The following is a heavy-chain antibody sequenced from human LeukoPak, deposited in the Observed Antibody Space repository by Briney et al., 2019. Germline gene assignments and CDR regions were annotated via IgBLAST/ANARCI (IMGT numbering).Heavy chain of an antibody. Sequence: GASVKVSCKASGYTFTAYYIHWVRQAPGPGLEWMGWINPNSGGTNYAQKFPGRVTMTRATSISTAYMELSRLRSDDTAVYDCARFRLSSEGNAFHIWGQGTMVTVSS. V-gene: IGHV1-2*02. CDR1: GYTFTAYY. J-gene: IGHJ3*02. D-gene: IGHD6-6*01. CDR2: INPNSGGT. CDR3: ARFRLSSEGNAFHI.